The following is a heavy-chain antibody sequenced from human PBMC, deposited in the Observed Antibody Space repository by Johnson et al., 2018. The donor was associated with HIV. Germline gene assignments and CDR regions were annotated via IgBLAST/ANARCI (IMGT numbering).Heavy chain of an antibody. Sequence: QVQLVESGGGLVTPGGSLRLSCAASGFTFCDYHMNWIRQAPGKGLEWVSYISSNTNAIYYADSVKGRFTLSRDNAKNSLYLQINSLRAEDTAVYYCARGGEGGSYSWAADAFDIWGQGTMVTVSS. D-gene: IGHD1-26*01. CDR2: ISSNTNAI. J-gene: IGHJ3*02. V-gene: IGHV3-11*04. CDR1: GFTFCDYH. CDR3: ARGGEGGSYSWAADAFDI.